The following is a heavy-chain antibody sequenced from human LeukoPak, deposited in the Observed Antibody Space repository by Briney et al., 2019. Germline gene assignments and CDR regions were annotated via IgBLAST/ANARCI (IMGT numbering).Heavy chain of an antibody. Sequence: ASVKVSCKASGYTFTASYTHWVRQAPGQGLEWMGWVNPNSGSTNYAQKFQDRVTMSTDTSITTGYMELSRLRSDDTALYYCASISLVAAAFDPWGQGTLVTVSS. CDR2: VNPNSGST. V-gene: IGHV1-2*02. CDR3: ASISLVAAAFDP. D-gene: IGHD2-15*01. CDR1: GYTFTASY. J-gene: IGHJ5*02.